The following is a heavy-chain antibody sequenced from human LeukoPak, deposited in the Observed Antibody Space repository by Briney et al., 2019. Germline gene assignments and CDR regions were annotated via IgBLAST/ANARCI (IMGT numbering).Heavy chain of an antibody. CDR2: IYSGGST. CDR3: ASGSGSYRTPYYYMDV. J-gene: IGHJ6*03. Sequence: GGSLRPSCAASGFTFSSNYMSWVRQAPGKGLEWVSVIYSGGSTYYSDSVKGRFTISRDNSKNTLYLQMNSLRAEDTAVYYCASGSGSYRTPYYYMDVWGKGTTVTVSS. CDR1: GFTFSSNY. V-gene: IGHV3-53*01. D-gene: IGHD3-10*01.